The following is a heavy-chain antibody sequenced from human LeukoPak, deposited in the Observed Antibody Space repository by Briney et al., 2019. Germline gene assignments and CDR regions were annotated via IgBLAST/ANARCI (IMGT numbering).Heavy chain of an antibody. Sequence: ASVNVSCKASGYTFTSNYIHWVRQAPRQGLEWMGLVNPSGGSTTYAQMFQGRVTMTRDTSTSTVYLELSSLRSEDTAVYYCAKGGVAGTFDYWGQGTQVTASS. CDR1: GYTFTSNY. D-gene: IGHD6-19*01. V-gene: IGHV1-46*01. J-gene: IGHJ4*02. CDR2: VNPSGGST. CDR3: AKGGVAGTFDY.